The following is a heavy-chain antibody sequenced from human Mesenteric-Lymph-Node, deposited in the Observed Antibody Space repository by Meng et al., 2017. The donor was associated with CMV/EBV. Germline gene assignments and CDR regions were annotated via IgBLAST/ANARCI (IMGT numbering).Heavy chain of an antibody. V-gene: IGHV3-11*04. D-gene: IGHD3-3*01. CDR3: ARERRSRFLEWSPNQ. CDR1: GLTFSDYY. J-gene: IGHJ4*02. Sequence: GGSLRLSCAASGLTFSDYYMSWIRQAPGKGLEWVAYISGSANIIYYAGSVKGRFTISRDNAKNSLYLQLSGLTVEDTAVYYCARERRSRFLEWSPNQWGQGTLVTVSS. CDR2: ISGSANII.